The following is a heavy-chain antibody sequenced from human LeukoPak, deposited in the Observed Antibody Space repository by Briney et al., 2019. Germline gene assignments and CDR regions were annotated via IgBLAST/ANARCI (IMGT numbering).Heavy chain of an antibody. CDR3: ARGIAAADDYYCYYMDV. Sequence: SETLSLTCTVSGGSISSYYWSWIRQPPGKGLEWMGYIYYSGSTNYNPSLKSRVTISVDTSKNQFSLKLSPGTAADPAVYYWARGIAAADDYYCYYMDVWGKGTTVTVSS. D-gene: IGHD6-13*01. J-gene: IGHJ6*03. V-gene: IGHV4-59*01. CDR1: GGSISSYY. CDR2: IYYSGST.